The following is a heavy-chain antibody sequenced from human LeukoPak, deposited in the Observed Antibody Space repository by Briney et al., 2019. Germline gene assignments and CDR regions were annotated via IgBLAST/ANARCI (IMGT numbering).Heavy chain of an antibody. V-gene: IGHV3-21*01. CDR1: GFTFRTYD. J-gene: IGHJ4*02. D-gene: IGHD5-12*01. Sequence: PGGSLRLSCAASGFTFRTYDMNWVRQAPGKGLEWVSSISSSSSHIYYGDSVNGRSTISRDNAKNSLYLQMNSLRAEDTAVYYCARDYIAYDPLDFWGQGTLVTVSS. CDR3: ARDYIAYDPLDF. CDR2: ISSSSSHI.